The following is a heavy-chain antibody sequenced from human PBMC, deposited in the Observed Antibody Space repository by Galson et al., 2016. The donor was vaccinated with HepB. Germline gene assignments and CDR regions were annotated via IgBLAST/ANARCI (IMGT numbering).Heavy chain of an antibody. CDR2: IYHSGNT. CDR1: GGSIRGSIYY. CDR3: ASHDDSDWDY. V-gene: IGHV4-39*01. D-gene: IGHD3-9*01. J-gene: IGHJ4*02. Sequence: ETLSLTCTVSGGSIRGSIYYWGWIRQPPGKGLEWIGSIYHSGNTYYSPSLSPSLKSRATISVDTSQNQFSLKLSTVTAADTAEYYCASHDDSDWDYWGQGTLVTVSP.